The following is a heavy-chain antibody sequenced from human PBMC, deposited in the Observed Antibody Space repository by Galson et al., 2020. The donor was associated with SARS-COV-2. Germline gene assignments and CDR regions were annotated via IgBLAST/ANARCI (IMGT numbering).Heavy chain of an antibody. CDR1: GFTFSSYG. J-gene: IGHJ6*02. V-gene: IGHV3-33*01. D-gene: IGHD2-8*01. CDR3: AREGDCTNGVCYGMDV. Sequence: VMETGGFLRLSCAASGFTFSSYGMHWVRQAPGKGLEWVAVIWYDGSNKYYADSVKGRFTISRDNSKNTLYLQMNSLRAEDTAVYYCAREGDCTNGVCYGMDVWGQGTTVTVSS. CDR2: IWYDGSNK.